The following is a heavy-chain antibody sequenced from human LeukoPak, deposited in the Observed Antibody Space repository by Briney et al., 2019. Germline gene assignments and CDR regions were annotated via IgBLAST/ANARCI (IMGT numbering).Heavy chain of an antibody. CDR2: ISSNGGST. Sequence: GGSLRLSCAASGFTFSSYAMHWVRQAPGKGLGYVSAISSNGGSTYYANSVKGRFTISRDNSKNTLYLQMGSLRAEDMAVYYCASSSGFCGGDCYVSVYWGQGTLVTVSS. D-gene: IGHD2-21*02. CDR3: ASSSGFCGGDCYVSVY. V-gene: IGHV3-64*01. CDR1: GFTFSSYA. J-gene: IGHJ4*02.